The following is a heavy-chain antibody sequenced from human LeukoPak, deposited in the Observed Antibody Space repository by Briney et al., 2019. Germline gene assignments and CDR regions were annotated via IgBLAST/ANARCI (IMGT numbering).Heavy chain of an antibody. CDR1: GYTFTSYG. Sequence: ASVKVSCKXSGYTFTSYGISWVRQAPGQGLEWMGWISAYNGNTNYAQKLQGRVTMTTDTSTSTAYMELRSLRSDDTAVYYCADMVRGSTAFDPWGQGTLVTVSS. V-gene: IGHV1-18*01. J-gene: IGHJ5*02. D-gene: IGHD3-10*01. CDR2: ISAYNGNT. CDR3: ADMVRGSTAFDP.